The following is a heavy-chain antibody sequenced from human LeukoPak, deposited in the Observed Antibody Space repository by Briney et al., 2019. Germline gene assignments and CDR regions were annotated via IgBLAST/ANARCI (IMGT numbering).Heavy chain of an antibody. Sequence: GGSLRLPCAASGFTFSSYTMSWVRQAPGKGLEWVSGVSGSGGNIHYADSVKGRFTISRDNSKNTLYLQMNSLRAEDTAVYYCAASLPNIVVVPATKGPFGYWGQGALVTVSS. CDR3: AASLPNIVVVPATKGPFGY. CDR2: VSGSGGNI. J-gene: IGHJ4*02. V-gene: IGHV3-23*01. CDR1: GFTFSSYT. D-gene: IGHD2-2*01.